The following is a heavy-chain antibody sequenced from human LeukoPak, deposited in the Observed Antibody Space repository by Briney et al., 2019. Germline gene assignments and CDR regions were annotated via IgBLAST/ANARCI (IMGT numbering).Heavy chain of an antibody. V-gene: IGHV1-2*02. CDR3: ASGSSYDSSGRGFDY. CDR2: INPNSGGT. Sequence: ASVTVSCKASGYTFTSYGISWVRQAPGQGLEWMGWINPNSGGTNYALKFQGRVTMTRDTSISTAYMELSRLRFDDTAVYYCASGSSYDSSGRGFDYWGQGTLVTVSS. J-gene: IGHJ4*02. D-gene: IGHD3-22*01. CDR1: GYTFTSYG.